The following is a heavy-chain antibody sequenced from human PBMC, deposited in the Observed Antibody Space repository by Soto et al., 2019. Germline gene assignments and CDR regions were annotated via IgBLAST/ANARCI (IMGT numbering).Heavy chain of an antibody. CDR2: INAGNGNT. CDR1: GYTFTNYA. J-gene: IGHJ5*02. V-gene: IGHV1-3*01. CDR3: ARGPLAGSYSWFDP. Sequence: ASVKVSCKASGYTFTNYALHWVRQAPGQRLEWMGWINAGNGNTEYSQTFQGRVAITRDTSASTAYMELSTLRSEDTAVYYCARGPLAGSYSWFDPWGQGTLVTVSS. D-gene: IGHD3-10*01.